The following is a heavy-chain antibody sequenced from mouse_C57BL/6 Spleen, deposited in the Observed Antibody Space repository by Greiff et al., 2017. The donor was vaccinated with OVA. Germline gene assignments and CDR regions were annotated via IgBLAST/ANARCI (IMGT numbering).Heavy chain of an antibody. CDR3: ARYGANWDFYYAMDY. CDR2: IDPSDSET. D-gene: IGHD4-1*01. CDR1: GYTFTSYW. V-gene: IGHV1-52*01. Sequence: VKLQQPGAELVRPGSSVKLSCKASGYTFTSYWMHWVKQRPIQGLEWIGNIDPSDSETHYNQKFKDKATLTVDKSSSTAYMQLSSLTSEDSAVYYCARYGANWDFYYAMDYWGQGTSVTVSS. J-gene: IGHJ4*01.